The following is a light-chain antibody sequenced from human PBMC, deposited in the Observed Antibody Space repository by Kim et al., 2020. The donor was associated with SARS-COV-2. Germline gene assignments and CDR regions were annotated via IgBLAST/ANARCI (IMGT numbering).Light chain of an antibody. V-gene: IGKV1-9*01. CDR3: QQLNSYPL. J-gene: IGKJ2*01. CDR1: QGISSY. CDR2: AAS. Sequence: DIQLTQSPSFLSASVGDRVTITCRANQGISSYLAWYQQKPGKAPKLLIYAASTLQSGVPSRFSGSGSGTEFTLTISSLQPEDFATYYCQQLNSYPLFGQGTKLEI.